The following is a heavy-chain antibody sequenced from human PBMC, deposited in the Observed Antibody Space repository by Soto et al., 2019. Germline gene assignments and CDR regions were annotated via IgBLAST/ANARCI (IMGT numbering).Heavy chain of an antibody. V-gene: IGHV1-8*02. CDR3: ARCSSTSCYADFDY. CDR2: MNPNSGNT. CDR1: GYTFTSYA. D-gene: IGHD2-2*01. Sequence: ASVKVSCKASGYTFTSYAMHWVRQAPGQRLEWMGWMNPNSGNTGYAQKFQGRVTMTRNTSISTAYMELSSLRSEDTAVYYCARCSSTSCYADFDYWGQGTLVTVSS. J-gene: IGHJ4*02.